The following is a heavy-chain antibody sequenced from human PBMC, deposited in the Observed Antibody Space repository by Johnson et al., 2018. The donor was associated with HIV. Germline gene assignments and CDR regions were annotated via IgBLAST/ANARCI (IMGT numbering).Heavy chain of an antibody. Sequence: VHLVESGGDLVQPGGSLRLSCAASGFSFRSSWMTWVRQAPGKGLECVALMNHDGSITYYADSVRGRFTISRDSAQNSLYLQMNTLRAEDTAVYYCARELGGSSLPFGAFDIWGQGTMVTVSS. CDR3: ARELGGSSLPFGAFDI. CDR2: MNHDGSIT. D-gene: IGHD6-13*01. V-gene: IGHV3-7*01. CDR1: GFSFRSSW. J-gene: IGHJ3*02.